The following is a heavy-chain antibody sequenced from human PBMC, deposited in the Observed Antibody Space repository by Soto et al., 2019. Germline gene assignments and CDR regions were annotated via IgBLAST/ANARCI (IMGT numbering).Heavy chain of an antibody. CDR1: GGTFSSYA. V-gene: IGHV1-69*13. D-gene: IGHD3-22*01. CDR2: IIPIFGTA. Sequence: SVKVSCKASGGTFSSYAISWVRQAPGQGLECMGGIIPIFGTANYAQKFQGRVTITADESTSTAYMELSSLRSEDTAVYYCASTHPYYYDSSGYYLSPNNWFDPWGQGTLVTVSS. J-gene: IGHJ5*02. CDR3: ASTHPYYYDSSGYYLSPNNWFDP.